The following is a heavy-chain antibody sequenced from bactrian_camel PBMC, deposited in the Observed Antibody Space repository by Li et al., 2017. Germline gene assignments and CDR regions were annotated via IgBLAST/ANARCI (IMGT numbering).Heavy chain of an antibody. CDR3: AIGFGGVGITPTI. CDR1: GYTPSRYC. CDR2: SDGAGTV. V-gene: IGHV3S26*01. D-gene: IGHD1*01. J-gene: IGHJ4*01. Sequence: VQLVESGGGSVQAGGALRLSCAAPGYTPSRYCMAWFRQVPGKEREGVAASDGAGTVSYADSVKGRFTLSEDSAKNTLYLQLNSLKTEDTAMYYCAIGFGGVGITPTIRGQGTQVTVS.